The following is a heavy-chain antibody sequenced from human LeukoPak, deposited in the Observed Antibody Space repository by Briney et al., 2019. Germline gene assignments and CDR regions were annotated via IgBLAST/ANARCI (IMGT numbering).Heavy chain of an antibody. D-gene: IGHD6-19*01. CDR2: INPNSGGT. CDR1: GYTFTGYY. CDR3: ARDYTGSGSLDY. V-gene: IGHV1-2*02. Sequence: ASVKVSCKASGYTFTGYYIHWVRQAPGQGLEWMGWINPNSGGTNYAQKFQGRVTMTRDTSISTVYMELSRLRSDDTAVYYCARDYTGSGSLDYWGQGALVTVSS. J-gene: IGHJ4*02.